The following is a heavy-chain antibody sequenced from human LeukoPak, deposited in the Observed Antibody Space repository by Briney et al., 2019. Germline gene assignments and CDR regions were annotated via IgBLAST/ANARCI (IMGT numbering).Heavy chain of an antibody. CDR2: INSDGSKT. Sequence: PGGSLRLSXAASGFFFNTYWMHWVRQAPGKGLVWVSRINSDGSKTGHADSVKGRFTISRDNAKNTLYLQMNGLRAEDTAVYYCAREGSLEYYFDYWGRGTLVTVSS. CDR3: AREGSLEYYFDY. J-gene: IGHJ4*02. V-gene: IGHV3-74*01. CDR1: GFFFNTYW. D-gene: IGHD3-10*01.